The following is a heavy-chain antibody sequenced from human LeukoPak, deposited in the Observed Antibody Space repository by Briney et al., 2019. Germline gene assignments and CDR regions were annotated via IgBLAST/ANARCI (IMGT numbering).Heavy chain of an antibody. V-gene: IGHV3-33*01. CDR3: AREIPKVEAGGAFDI. CDR1: GFTFSSYG. CDR2: IWYDGSNK. J-gene: IGHJ3*02. D-gene: IGHD2-15*01. Sequence: TGGSLRLSCAASGFTFSSYGMHWVRQAPGKGLEWVAVIWYDGSNKYYADSVKGRFTISRDNSKNTLYLQMNSLRAEDTAVYYCAREIPKVEAGGAFDIWGQGTMVTVSS.